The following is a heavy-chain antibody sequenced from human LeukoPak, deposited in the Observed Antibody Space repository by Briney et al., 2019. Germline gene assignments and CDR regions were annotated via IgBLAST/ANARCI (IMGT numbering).Heavy chain of an antibody. Sequence: SETLSLTCTVSGGSISSSSYYWGWIRQPPGKGLEWIGSIYYSGSTYYNPSLKSRVTISADTSKNQFSLKLSSVTAADTAVYYCARVMYYYDSSGIGDYWGQGTLVTVSS. CDR3: ARVMYYYDSSGIGDY. J-gene: IGHJ4*02. CDR2: IYYSGST. V-gene: IGHV4-39*07. D-gene: IGHD3-22*01. CDR1: GGSISSSSYY.